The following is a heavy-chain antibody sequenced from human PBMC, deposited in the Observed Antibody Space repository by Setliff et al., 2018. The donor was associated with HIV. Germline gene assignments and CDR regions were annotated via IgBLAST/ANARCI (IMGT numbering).Heavy chain of an antibody. CDR2: ISTYNGNT. V-gene: IGHV1-18*01. CDR1: GYTFTSYG. D-gene: IGHD1-7*01. J-gene: IGHJ4*02. CDR3: ARATRTGGYSLFEY. Sequence: ASVKVSCKASGYTFTSYGISWVRQAPGQGLEWVGWISTYNGNTNYAQKLQGRVTMTTDTSTSTAYMELRSLRSDDTAVYYCARATRTGGYSLFEYWGQGTLVTVSS.